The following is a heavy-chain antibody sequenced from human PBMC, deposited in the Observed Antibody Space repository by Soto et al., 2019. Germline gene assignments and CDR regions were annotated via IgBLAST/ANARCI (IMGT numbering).Heavy chain of an antibody. CDR2: ISGSGDRA. D-gene: IGHD2-15*01. CDR1: GFTFSNYG. J-gene: IGHJ4*02. Sequence: GGSLRLSCEASGFTFSNYGMTWVRQAPGKGLEWVSTISGSGDRAFYADPVKGRFTISRDNSKNTLYLQMNSLSAEDTAIYFFAKEMIASILADFFDYWGQGILVTVSS. V-gene: IGHV3-23*01. CDR3: AKEMIASILADFFDY.